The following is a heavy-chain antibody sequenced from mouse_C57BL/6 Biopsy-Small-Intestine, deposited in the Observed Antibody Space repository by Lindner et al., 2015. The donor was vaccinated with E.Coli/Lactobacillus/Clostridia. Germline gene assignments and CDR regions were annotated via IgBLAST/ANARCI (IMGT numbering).Heavy chain of an antibody. CDR1: GFTFSDYG. Sequence: VQLQESGGGLVKPGGSLKLSCAASGFTFSDYGMHWVRQAPEKGLEWVAYISSASSTIYYTDTVKGRFTISRDNAKNTLFLQMTSLRSEDTAMYYYARGNSPLGWLLLYFDYWGQGTTLTVSS. V-gene: IGHV5-17*01. CDR3: ARGNSPLGWLLLYFDY. D-gene: IGHD2-3*01. CDR2: ISSASSTI. J-gene: IGHJ2*01.